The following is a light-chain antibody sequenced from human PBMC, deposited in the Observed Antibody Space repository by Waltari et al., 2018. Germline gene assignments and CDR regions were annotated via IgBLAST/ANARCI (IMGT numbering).Light chain of an antibody. J-gene: IGKJ2*01. CDR1: QSVSSN. CDR3: QQYNNWPYT. Sequence: EIVMTQSPATLSVSPGERATLSCRASQSVSSNLAWYQQKPGQAPRLLIHVASIRAISIPARFSGSGSGTEFTLTISSLQSEDFVVYYCQQYNNWPYTFGQGTKLEI. CDR2: VAS. V-gene: IGKV3-15*01.